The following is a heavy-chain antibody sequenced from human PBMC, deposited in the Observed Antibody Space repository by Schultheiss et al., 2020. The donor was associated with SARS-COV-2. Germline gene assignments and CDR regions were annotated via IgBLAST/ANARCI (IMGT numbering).Heavy chain of an antibody. V-gene: IGHV3-48*03. J-gene: IGHJ4*02. CDR2: ISSSGST. D-gene: IGHD2-15*01. CDR3: TTQPRGRCSGGSCTGPY. CDR1: GFTFSSYE. Sequence: GESLKISCAASGFTFSSYEMNWVRQAPGKGLEWVSYISSSGSTYYADSVKGRFTISRDNSKNTLYLQMNSLRAEDTAVYYCTTQPRGRCSGGSCTGPYWGQGTLVTVSS.